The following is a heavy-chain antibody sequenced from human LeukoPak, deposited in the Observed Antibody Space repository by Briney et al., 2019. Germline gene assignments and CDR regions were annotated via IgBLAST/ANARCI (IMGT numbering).Heavy chain of an antibody. CDR1: GFTFSSYG. J-gene: IGHJ4*02. V-gene: IGHV3-30*18. CDR2: ISYDGSNK. Sequence: AGGSLRLSCAASGFTFSSYGMHWVRQAPGKGLEWVAVISYDGSNKYYADSVKGRFTISRDSSKNTLYLQMNSLRAEDTSVYYCAKDAITALDHWGQGTLVTVSS. D-gene: IGHD5-18*01. CDR3: AKDAITALDH.